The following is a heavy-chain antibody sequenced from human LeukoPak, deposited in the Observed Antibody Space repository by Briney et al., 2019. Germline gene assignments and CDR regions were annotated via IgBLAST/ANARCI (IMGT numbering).Heavy chain of an antibody. J-gene: IGHJ4*02. Sequence: GRSLRLSCAASGFTFSSYAMHWVRQAPGKGLEWVAVISYDGSNKYYADSVKGRFTISRDNSKNTLYLQMNSLRVEDTAVYYCARDHGARGYWGQGTLVTVSS. CDR2: ISYDGSNK. V-gene: IGHV3-30-3*01. CDR3: ARDHGARGY. D-gene: IGHD4/OR15-4a*01. CDR1: GFTFSSYA.